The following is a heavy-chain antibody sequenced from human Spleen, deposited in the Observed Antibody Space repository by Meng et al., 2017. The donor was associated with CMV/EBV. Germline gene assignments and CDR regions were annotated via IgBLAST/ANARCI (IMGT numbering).Heavy chain of an antibody. J-gene: IGHJ6*02. CDR3: ARDRTGDCSSTSCYNYYYYYGMDV. CDR1: GYTFINYS. V-gene: IGHV1-46*01. CDR2: INPNGGST. Sequence: ASVKVSCKASGYTFINYSMHWVRQAPGQGLEWMGVINPNGGSTSYAQKFQDRVTMTRDTSTTTVYMKMSSLRSEDTAVYYCARDRTGDCSSTSCYNYYYYYGMDVWGQGTTVTVSS. D-gene: IGHD2-2*02.